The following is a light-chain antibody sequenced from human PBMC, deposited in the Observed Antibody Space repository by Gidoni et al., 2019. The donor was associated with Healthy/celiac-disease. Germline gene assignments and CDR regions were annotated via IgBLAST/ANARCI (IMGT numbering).Light chain of an antibody. V-gene: IGLV2-14*01. CDR1: SSDVGGYNY. CDR3: SSYTSSSTLDVV. J-gene: IGLJ2*01. Sequence: QSALTQPASVSGSPGQSITISCTGTSSDVGGYNYVSWYQQPPGKAPKLMIYDVSNRPSGVSIRFSGSKSGNTASLTISGLQAEDEADYYCSSYTSSSTLDVVFGGGTKLTVL. CDR2: DVS.